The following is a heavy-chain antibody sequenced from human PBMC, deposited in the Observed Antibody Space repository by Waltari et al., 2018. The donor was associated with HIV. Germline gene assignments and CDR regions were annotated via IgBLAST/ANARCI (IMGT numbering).Heavy chain of an antibody. CDR1: AFKFRNYW. Sequence: EMWFVESGGGLVQPGGFLRLSCSASAFKFRNYWMSWFRQVPGKGLGGVAKLNEDGSEKNYVDSVRGRFTISRDNARNTLYLQMNSLSLEDTAMYYCARGPDDCEKGVCYAFDIWGQGTMVTVSS. V-gene: IGHV3-7*03. CDR3: ARGPDDCEKGVCYAFDI. J-gene: IGHJ3*02. CDR2: LNEDGSEK. D-gene: IGHD2-8*01.